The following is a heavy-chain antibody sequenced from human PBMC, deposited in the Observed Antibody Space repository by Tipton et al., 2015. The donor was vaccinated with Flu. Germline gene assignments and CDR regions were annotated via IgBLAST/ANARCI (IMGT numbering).Heavy chain of an antibody. CDR1: GGSISTYY. CDR3: ARDKGNPSGFDY. V-gene: IGHV4-59*01. D-gene: IGHD3-3*01. Sequence: TLSLTCTVSGGSISTYYWSWIRQPPGKGLEWIGYVYYTGNTNYNPSLKRRVTISLDTSKNQFSLTMRSVTAADTAVYYCARDKGNPSGFDYWGQGTLVTVSS. CDR2: VYYTGNT. J-gene: IGHJ4*02.